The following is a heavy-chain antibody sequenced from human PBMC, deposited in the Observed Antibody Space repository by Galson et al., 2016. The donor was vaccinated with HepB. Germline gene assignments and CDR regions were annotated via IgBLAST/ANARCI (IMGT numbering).Heavy chain of an antibody. J-gene: IGHJ6*04. CDR2: IGTAGDT. V-gene: IGHV3-13*01. CDR1: GLTFSRCD. Sequence: SLRLSCAASGLTFSRCDMHWVRQATGKGLEWVSAIGTAGDTYYPGSVRGRFTISRENSKNSLYLQMNSLTAGDTAVYYCARGKFDCSGGTCHYYGMDFWGKGTTVTASS. D-gene: IGHD2-15*01. CDR3: ARGKFDCSGGTCHYYGMDF.